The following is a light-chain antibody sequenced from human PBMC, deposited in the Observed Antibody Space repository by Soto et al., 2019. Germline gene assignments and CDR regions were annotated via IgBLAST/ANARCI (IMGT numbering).Light chain of an antibody. V-gene: IGKV3-15*01. CDR3: QQYDKWPRT. CDR1: RTVHSN. Sequence: EIVMTQSPATVSVSPGDRATLSCRASRTVHSNVAWYQHKPGQAPRLLIYGSSFRATGVPARFSGSGFGTEFTLTISNLQSEDFAVYHCQQYDKWPRTFGQGTKVDIK. J-gene: IGKJ1*01. CDR2: GSS.